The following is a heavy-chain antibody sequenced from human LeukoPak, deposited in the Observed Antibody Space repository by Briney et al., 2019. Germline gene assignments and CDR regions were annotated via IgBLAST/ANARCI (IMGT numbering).Heavy chain of an antibody. D-gene: IGHD2-15*01. CDR1: GFTFSSYS. Sequence: GGSLRLSCAASGFTFSSYSMNWVRQAPGRGLEWVSSISSSSSYIYYADSVKGRFTISRDNAKNSLYLQMNSLRAEDTAVYYCARDRAGETRGSFDYWGQGTLVTVSS. CDR2: ISSSSSYI. CDR3: ARDRAGETRGSFDY. J-gene: IGHJ4*02. V-gene: IGHV3-21*01.